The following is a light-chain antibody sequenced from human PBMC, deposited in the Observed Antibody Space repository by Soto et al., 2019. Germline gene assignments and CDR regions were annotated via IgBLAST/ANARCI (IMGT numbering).Light chain of an antibody. CDR2: EAS. J-gene: IGKJ4*01. CDR1: QSINSH. CDR3: QQSYSITS. V-gene: IGKV1-39*01. Sequence: DIQLTQSPPSLSASVGDRVTITCRSSQSINSHLNWYQQKTGKAPKLLIFEASSLHSGVPSGFGGSGSGTDFTLTITSLQPEDSATYYCQQSYSITSFGGGTKVEIK.